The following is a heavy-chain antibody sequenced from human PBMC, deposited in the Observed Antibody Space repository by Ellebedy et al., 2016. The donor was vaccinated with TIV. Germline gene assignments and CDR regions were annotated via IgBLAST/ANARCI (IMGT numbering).Heavy chain of an antibody. Sequence: ASVKVSCKASGYTFTANYIHWVRQAPGKGLEWMGWINPDSGGTNFARKFQGRVTMTRDTSINTVYMELKRLEFDDTAVYYCARVRRGSSGMDVWGQGTTVTVSS. CDR3: ARVRRGSSGMDV. V-gene: IGHV1-2*02. CDR1: GYTFTANY. D-gene: IGHD6-13*01. J-gene: IGHJ6*02. CDR2: INPDSGGT.